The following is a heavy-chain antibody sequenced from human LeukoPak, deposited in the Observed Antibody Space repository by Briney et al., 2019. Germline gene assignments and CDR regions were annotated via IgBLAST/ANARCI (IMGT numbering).Heavy chain of an antibody. Sequence: GESLKISCKGSGYSFTSYWIGWVRQMPGKGLEWMGIIYPGDSDTRYSPSFQGQVTISADKSISTAYLQWSSLKASDTAMYYCARHKLDIVATINYFDYWGQGTLVTVSS. CDR3: ARHKLDIVATINYFDY. CDR1: GYSFTSYW. V-gene: IGHV5-51*01. D-gene: IGHD5-12*01. CDR2: IYPGDSDT. J-gene: IGHJ4*02.